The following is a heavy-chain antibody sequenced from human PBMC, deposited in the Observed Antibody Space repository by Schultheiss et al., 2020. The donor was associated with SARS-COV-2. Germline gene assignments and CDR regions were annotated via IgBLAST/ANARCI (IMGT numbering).Heavy chain of an antibody. D-gene: IGHD2-21*02. J-gene: IGHJ4*02. CDR3: ARDQGGDCYLDY. CDR1: GFTFSSYS. V-gene: IGHV3-33*08. CDR2: IWYDGSNK. Sequence: GGSLRLSCAASGFTFSSYSMNWVRQAPGKGLEWVAVIWYDGSNKYYADSVKGRFTISRDNSKNTLYLQMNSLRAEDTAVYYCARDQGGDCYLDYWGQGTLVTVSS.